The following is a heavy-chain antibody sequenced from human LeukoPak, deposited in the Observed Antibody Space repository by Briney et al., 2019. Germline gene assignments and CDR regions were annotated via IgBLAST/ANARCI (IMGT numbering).Heavy chain of an antibody. V-gene: IGHV4-34*01. CDR3: ARHGNYYGSGSYYIRYYYYMDV. D-gene: IGHD3-10*01. Sequence: SETLSLTCAVYGGSFSGYYWSWIRQPPGKGLEWIGEINHSGSTNYNPSLKSRVTISVDTSKNQFSLKLSSVTAADTAVYYCARHGNYYGSGSYYIRYYYYMDVWGKGTTVAISS. CDR1: GGSFSGYY. J-gene: IGHJ6*03. CDR2: INHSGST.